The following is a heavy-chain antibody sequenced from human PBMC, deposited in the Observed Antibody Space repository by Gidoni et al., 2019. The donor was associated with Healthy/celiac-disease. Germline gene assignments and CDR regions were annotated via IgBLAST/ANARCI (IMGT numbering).Heavy chain of an antibody. V-gene: IGHV3-23*01. J-gene: IGHJ6*02. CDR1: GFTFSSYA. D-gene: IGHD2-15*01. CDR2: ISGSGGST. CDR3: AKGRYCSGGSCYFHYYYPPPP. Sequence: GFTFSSYAMSWVRQAPGKGLEWVSAISGSGGSTYYADSVKGRFTISRDNSKNTLYLQMNSLRAEDTAVYYCAKGRYCSGGSCYFHYYYPPPPWGQGTTVTVSS.